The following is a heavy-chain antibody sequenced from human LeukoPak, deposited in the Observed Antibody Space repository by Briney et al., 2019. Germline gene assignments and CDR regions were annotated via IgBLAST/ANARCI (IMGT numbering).Heavy chain of an antibody. CDR1: GFTVSSNY. J-gene: IGHJ4*02. CDR3: ARVLWFGEFYFDY. V-gene: IGHV3-66*01. D-gene: IGHD3-10*01. CDR2: IYSGGST. Sequence: GGSLRLSCAASGFTVSSNYMSWVRQAPGKGLEWVSVIYSGGSTYYADSVKGRFTISRDNSKKTLYLQMNSLRAEDTAVYFCARVLWFGEFYFDYWGQGTLVTVSS.